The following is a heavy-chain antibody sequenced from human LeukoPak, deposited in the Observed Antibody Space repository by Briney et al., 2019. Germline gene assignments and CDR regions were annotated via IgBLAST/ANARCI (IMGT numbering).Heavy chain of an antibody. D-gene: IGHD1-26*01. CDR2: IYSGGST. J-gene: IGHJ6*02. Sequence: PGGSLRLSCAASGFTVSSNYMSWVRQAPGKGLEWVSVIYSGGSTYYADSVKGRFTISRDNSKNTLYLQMNSLRAEDTAVYYCARVFGYSGSYSNDDPSDVWGQGTTVTVSS. V-gene: IGHV3-66*01. CDR1: GFTVSSNY. CDR3: ARVFGYSGSYSNDDPSDV.